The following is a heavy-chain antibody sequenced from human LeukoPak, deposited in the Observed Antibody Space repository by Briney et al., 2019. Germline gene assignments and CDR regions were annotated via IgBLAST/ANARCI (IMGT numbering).Heavy chain of an antibody. Sequence: SETLSLTSAVYGGSFSGYYWSWIRQPPGKGLEWIGEINHSGSTNYNPSLKSRVTISVDTSKNQFSLKLSSVTAADTAVYYCARAPYYDFWSGYYNGVGWFDPWGQGTLVTVSS. D-gene: IGHD3-3*01. CDR3: ARAPYYDFWSGYYNGVGWFDP. CDR1: GGSFSGYY. J-gene: IGHJ5*02. CDR2: INHSGST. V-gene: IGHV4-34*01.